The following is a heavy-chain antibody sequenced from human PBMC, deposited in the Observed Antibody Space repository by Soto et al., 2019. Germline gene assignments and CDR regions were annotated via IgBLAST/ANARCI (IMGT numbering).Heavy chain of an antibody. Sequence: QVQLVESGGGVVQPGRSLRLSCAASGFTFSSYAMHWVRQAPGKGLEWVAVISYDGSNKYYADSVKGRFTISRDNYKNTLYLQMNSLRAEDTAVYYCARGRWELQYFQHWGQGTLVTVSS. V-gene: IGHV3-30-3*01. CDR1: GFTFSSYA. CDR2: ISYDGSNK. D-gene: IGHD1-26*01. CDR3: ARGRWELQYFQH. J-gene: IGHJ1*01.